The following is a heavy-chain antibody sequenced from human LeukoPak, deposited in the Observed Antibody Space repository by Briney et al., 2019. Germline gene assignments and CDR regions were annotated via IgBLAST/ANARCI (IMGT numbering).Heavy chain of an antibody. J-gene: IGHJ4*02. V-gene: IGHV3-30*02. CDR3: AKDPTSPTVTTRTYYFDY. CDR1: GFSFSDYY. Sequence: GGSLRLSCAASGFSFSDYYTSWIRQAPGKGLEWVAFIRYDGSNKYYADSVKGRFTISRDNSKNTLYLQMNSLRAEDTAVYYCAKDPTSPTVTTRTYYFDYWGQGTLVTVSS. D-gene: IGHD4-17*01. CDR2: IRYDGSNK.